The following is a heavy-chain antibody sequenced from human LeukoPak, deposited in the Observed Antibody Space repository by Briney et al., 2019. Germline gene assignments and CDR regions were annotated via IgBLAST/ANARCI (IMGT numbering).Heavy chain of an antibody. CDR3: ARDYLDYDFWSGYHNWFDP. CDR2: IKQDGSEK. CDR1: GFTFSSYW. V-gene: IGHV3-7*01. Sequence: GGSLRLSCAASGFTFSSYWMSWVRQAPGKGLEWVANIKQDGSEKYYVDSVKSRFTISRDNAKNSLYLQMNSLRAEDTAVYYCARDYLDYDFWSGYHNWFDPWGQGTLVTVSS. J-gene: IGHJ5*02. D-gene: IGHD3-3*01.